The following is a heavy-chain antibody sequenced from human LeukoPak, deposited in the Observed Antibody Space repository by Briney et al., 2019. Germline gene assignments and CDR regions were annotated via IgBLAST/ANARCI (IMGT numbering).Heavy chain of an antibody. CDR1: GFIFRSFS. CDR3: ATRVTADSYDASDI. V-gene: IGHV3-21*06. D-gene: IGHD6-13*01. J-gene: IGHJ3*02. Sequence: GGSLRLSCAASGFIFRSFSMTWVRQAPGKGLEWVASISSTSNHKYHADSVKGRFTISRDNDRNSLYLQMNSLRAEDTALYYCATRVTADSYDASDIWGQGTMVTVSS. CDR2: ISSTSNHK.